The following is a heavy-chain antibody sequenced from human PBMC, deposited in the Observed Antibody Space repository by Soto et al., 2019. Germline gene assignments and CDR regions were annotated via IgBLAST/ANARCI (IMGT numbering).Heavy chain of an antibody. CDR2: ITSSGSNT. J-gene: IGHJ4*02. V-gene: IGHV3-23*01. CDR3: AKEQGRVAAALDY. D-gene: IGHD6-13*01. CDR1: GFTFRGYG. Sequence: EVQLLESGGDLVQRGGSLRLSCAASGFTFRGYGMSWVRQAPGKGLEWVSSITSSGSNTYYVDSVKGRLTTSRDNSKNTLYLQMNSLTVEDTAVYYCAKEQGRVAAALDYWGQGTLVTVSS.